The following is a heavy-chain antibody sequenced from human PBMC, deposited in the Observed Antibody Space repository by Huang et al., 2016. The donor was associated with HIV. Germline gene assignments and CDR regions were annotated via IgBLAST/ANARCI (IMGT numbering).Heavy chain of an antibody. D-gene: IGHD6-19*01. Sequence: QVTLRESGPALVKPTQTLTLTCTFSGFSLTTGGMCLTWIRPPPGKALEWIARIDWDDDTYYSPSLKTRLTISKDTSRKQVVLKMTNMDHDDTATYYCARVSGSGWLIDYWGLGTLVTVSS. CDR2: IDWDDDT. CDR3: ARVSGSGWLIDY. CDR1: GFSLTTGGMC. J-gene: IGHJ4*02. V-gene: IGHV2-70*15.